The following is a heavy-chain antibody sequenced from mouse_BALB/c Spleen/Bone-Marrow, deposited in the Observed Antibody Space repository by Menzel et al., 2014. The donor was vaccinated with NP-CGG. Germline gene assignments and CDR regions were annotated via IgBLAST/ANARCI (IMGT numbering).Heavy chain of an antibody. CDR2: IDPANGNT. Sequence: EVKLMESGAELVKPGASVKLSCTASGFNIKDTYMHWVKQRPEQGLEWIGRIDPANGNTKYDPKFQGKATITADTSSNTAYLQLSSLTSEDTAVYYCARGYYDYDLDYWGQGTTLTVPP. V-gene: IGHV14-3*02. CDR1: GFNIKDTY. J-gene: IGHJ2*01. D-gene: IGHD2-4*01. CDR3: ARGYYDYDLDY.